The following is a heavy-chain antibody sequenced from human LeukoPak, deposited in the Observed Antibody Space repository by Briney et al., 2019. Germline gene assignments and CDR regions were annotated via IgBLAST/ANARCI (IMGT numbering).Heavy chain of an antibody. J-gene: IGHJ5*02. CDR3: ASQGSRGYYNGKGFDP. CDR2: INHSGST. CDR1: GGSFSGYY. Sequence: PSETLSLTCAVYGGSFSGYYWSWIRLPPGKGLEWIGEINHSGSTNYNPSLKSRVTISVDTSKNQFSLKLSSVTAADTAVYYCASQGSRGYYNGKGFDPWGQGTLVTVSS. V-gene: IGHV4-34*01. D-gene: IGHD3-9*01.